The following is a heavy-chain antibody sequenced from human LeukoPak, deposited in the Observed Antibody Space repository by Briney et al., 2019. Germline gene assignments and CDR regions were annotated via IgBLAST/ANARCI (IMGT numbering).Heavy chain of an antibody. CDR1: GFTFSSYG. D-gene: IGHD3-22*01. CDR3: ARVLRYDNSGHDSFDI. Sequence: PGGTLRLSCAASGFTFSSYGMSWVRQAPGKGLEWVSAISGSGGSTYYAGSVKGGFTISRDNSKNSLYLKMNSLRAEDTAVYYCARVLRYDNSGHDSFDIWGQGTMVTVSS. J-gene: IGHJ3*02. CDR2: ISGSGGST. V-gene: IGHV3-23*01.